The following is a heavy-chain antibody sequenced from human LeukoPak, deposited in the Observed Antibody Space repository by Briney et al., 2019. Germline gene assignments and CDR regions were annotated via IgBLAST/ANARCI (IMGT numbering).Heavy chain of an antibody. Sequence: GGSLRLSCAASGFTFSSYGMHWVRQAPGKGLEWVAVISYDGSNKYYADSVRGRFTISRDNSKNTLYLQMNSLRAEDTAVYYCARVRGSYYYGSGSYYNPYYYGMDVWGQGTTVTVSS. CDR3: ARVRGSYYYGSGSYYNPYYYGMDV. J-gene: IGHJ6*02. D-gene: IGHD3-10*01. CDR2: ISYDGSNK. V-gene: IGHV3-30*03. CDR1: GFTFSSYG.